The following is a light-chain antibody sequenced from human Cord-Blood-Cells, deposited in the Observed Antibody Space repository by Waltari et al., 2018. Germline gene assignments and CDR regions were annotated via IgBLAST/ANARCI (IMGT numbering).Light chain of an antibody. CDR2: GKK. CDR3: NSRDSSGNHVV. V-gene: IGLV3-19*01. J-gene: IGLJ2*01. Sequence: SSELTQDPAVSVALGQTVRITCQGDSLRSHYARWSQQKPGQAPVLVIYGKKNRPSVIPDRFSGSSSGNTASLTITGAQAEDEADYYCNSRDSSGNHVVFGGGTKLTVL. CDR1: SLRSHY.